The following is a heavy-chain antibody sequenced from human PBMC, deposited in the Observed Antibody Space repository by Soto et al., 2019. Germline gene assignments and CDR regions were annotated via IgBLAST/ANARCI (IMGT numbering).Heavy chain of an antibody. CDR1: GYTFTSYG. Sequence: GASVKVSCKASGYTFTSYGISWVRQAPGQGLEWMGRISAYNGNTNNAQRFKGRVTLTTDTSTSTAYMGLRSLSFDDTAVFSCARDKSGEWFDPGGQGTLVTSPQ. J-gene: IGHJ5*02. CDR3: ARDKSGEWFDP. CDR2: ISAYNGNT. V-gene: IGHV1-18*01.